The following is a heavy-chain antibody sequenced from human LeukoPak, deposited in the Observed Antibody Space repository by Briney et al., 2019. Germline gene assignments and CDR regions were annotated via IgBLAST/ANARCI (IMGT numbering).Heavy chain of an antibody. Sequence: GGSLRLSCAASGFTFSSYTMNWVRQAPGKGLEWVSSISGSSRHKYYADSVKGRFTISRDNAKNSLYLQMSSLRAEDTAVYYCARTANFAAGYYIDYWGQGTLATVSS. J-gene: IGHJ4*02. CDR2: ISGSSRHK. D-gene: IGHD6-13*01. V-gene: IGHV3-21*01. CDR1: GFTFSSYT. CDR3: ARTANFAAGYYIDY.